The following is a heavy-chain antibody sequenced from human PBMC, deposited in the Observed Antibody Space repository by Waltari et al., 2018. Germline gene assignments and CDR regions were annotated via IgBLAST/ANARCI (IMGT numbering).Heavy chain of an antibody. CDR1: GGSISTIGYY. D-gene: IGHD2-21*01. CDR3: ARHGGYFSNFDY. CDR2: IYPSGTT. Sequence: QLQLQESGPGLVKPSETLSLTCTVSGGSISTIGYYWAWVRQPPGKGLEWIGTIYPSGTTYYNRSLESRVTISVDTSRNQFSLKLRSVTAADTAVYYCARHGGYFSNFDYWGQGTLVTVSS. V-gene: IGHV4-39*01. J-gene: IGHJ4*02.